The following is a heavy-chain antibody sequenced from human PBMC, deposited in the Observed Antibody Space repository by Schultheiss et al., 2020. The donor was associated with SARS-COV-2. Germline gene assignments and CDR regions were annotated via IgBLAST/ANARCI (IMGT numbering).Heavy chain of an antibody. V-gene: IGHV4-34*01. CDR3: ARLRLTLRYLLHSTYYYRLDV. D-gene: IGHD3-9*01. J-gene: IGHJ6*02. CDR1: GGSFSGYY. CDR2: INHSGST. Sequence: SQTLSLTCAVYGGSFSGYYWSWIRQPPGEGLEWIGEINHSGSTNYNPSLKSRVTISVDTSKNQFSLKLSSVTAADTAVYYCARLRLTLRYLLHSTYYYRLDVWGQGTTVTVSS.